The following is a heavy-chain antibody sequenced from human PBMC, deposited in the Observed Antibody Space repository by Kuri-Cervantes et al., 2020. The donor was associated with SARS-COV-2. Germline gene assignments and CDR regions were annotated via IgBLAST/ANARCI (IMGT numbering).Heavy chain of an antibody. Sequence: SVKVSCKASGGTFSRYALNWVRQAPGQGLEWMGGIIPIFATSNYAQKLQGRVTMTTDTSTSTAYMELRSLRSDDTAVYYCAREIQLWKPIDYWGQGTLVTVSS. D-gene: IGHD5-18*01. CDR1: GGTFSRYA. V-gene: IGHV1-69*05. CDR3: AREIQLWKPIDY. CDR2: IIPIFATS. J-gene: IGHJ4*02.